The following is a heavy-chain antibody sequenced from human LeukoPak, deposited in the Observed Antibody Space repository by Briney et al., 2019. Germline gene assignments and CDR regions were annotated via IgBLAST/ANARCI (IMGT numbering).Heavy chain of an antibody. V-gene: IGHV3-53*01. J-gene: IGHJ6*02. D-gene: IGHD6-13*01. CDR1: GFTVSSIY. CDR2: IYTGGST. Sequence: PGGSLRLSCAASGFTVSSIYMSWVRQAPGEGLEWVSVIYTGGSTYYADSVKGRFTISRDNAKNTLYLQMNSPRAEDTAVYYCAREGVWRQQLVDYYYGMDVWGQGTTVTVSS. CDR3: AREGVWRQQLVDYYYGMDV.